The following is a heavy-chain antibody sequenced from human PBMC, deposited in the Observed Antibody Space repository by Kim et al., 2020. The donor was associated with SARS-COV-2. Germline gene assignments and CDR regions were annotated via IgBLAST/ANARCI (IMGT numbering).Heavy chain of an antibody. Sequence: GGSLRLSCAASGFTFSSYGMHWVRQAPGKGLEWVAVIWYDGSNKYYVDSVKGRFTISRDNSKNTLYLQMNSLRAEDTAVYYCARPTVRFLKEVGDYYGMDVWGQGTTVTVSS. CDR3: ARPTVRFLKEVGDYYGMDV. CDR2: IWYDGSNK. V-gene: IGHV3-33*01. J-gene: IGHJ6*02. CDR1: GFTFSSYG. D-gene: IGHD3-3*01.